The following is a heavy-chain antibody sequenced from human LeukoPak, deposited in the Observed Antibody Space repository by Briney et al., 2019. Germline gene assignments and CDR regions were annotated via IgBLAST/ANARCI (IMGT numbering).Heavy chain of an antibody. D-gene: IGHD1-7*01. J-gene: IGHJ4*02. Sequence: GGSLRLSCVASGFTFSNYGMHWVRQAPGKGLEWVAVISYDETNKYYTESVKGRFTISRDQSKNTLYLQMNSLRAEDTAVYYCARDRLNWNYVGYYFDYWGQGTLVTVSS. CDR1: GFTFSNYG. CDR2: ISYDETNK. CDR3: ARDRLNWNYVGYYFDY. V-gene: IGHV3-30*03.